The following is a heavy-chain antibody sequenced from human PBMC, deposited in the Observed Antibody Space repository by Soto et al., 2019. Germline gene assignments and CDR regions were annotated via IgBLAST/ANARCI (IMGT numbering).Heavy chain of an antibody. Sequence: EVQLLESGGGLVQPGGSLRLSCAASGFTFSSYAMSWVRQAPGKGLEWVSGISGSGGSTYYADSVKGRFTISRDNSKNTLYLQTTSLRAEDTAVYYCAKERGYDYGYDAMDVWGQGTRVTASS. J-gene: IGHJ6*02. D-gene: IGHD3-3*01. CDR1: GFTFSSYA. V-gene: IGHV3-23*01. CDR2: ISGSGGST. CDR3: AKERGYDYGYDAMDV.